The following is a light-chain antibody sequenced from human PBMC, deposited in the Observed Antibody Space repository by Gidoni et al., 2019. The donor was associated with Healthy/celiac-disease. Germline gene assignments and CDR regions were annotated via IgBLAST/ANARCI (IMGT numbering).Light chain of an antibody. Sequence: EIVLTQSPGTLSLSPGERATLSCRASPSVSSSYLAWYQHKPGQAPRHLIYGASSRAPGIPDRFSGSGSGTDFTLTISRLEPEDFAVYYCQQYGSSPAFGQGTKVEIK. CDR3: QQYGSSPA. V-gene: IGKV3-20*01. CDR1: PSVSSSY. J-gene: IGKJ1*01. CDR2: GAS.